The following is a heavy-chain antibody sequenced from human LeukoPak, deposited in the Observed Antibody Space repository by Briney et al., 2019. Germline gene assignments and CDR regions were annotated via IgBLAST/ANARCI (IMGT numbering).Heavy chain of an antibody. CDR3: ARPAEVWGSYRYWVY. V-gene: IGHV4-34*01. CDR1: GGSFSGYY. CDR2: INHSGST. Sequence: PSETLSLTRAVYGGSFSGYYWSWIRQPPGKGLEWIGEINHSGSTNYNPSLKSRVTISVDTSKNQFSLKLSSVTAADTAVYYCARPAEVWGSYRYWVYWGQGTLVTVSS. D-gene: IGHD3-16*02. J-gene: IGHJ4*02.